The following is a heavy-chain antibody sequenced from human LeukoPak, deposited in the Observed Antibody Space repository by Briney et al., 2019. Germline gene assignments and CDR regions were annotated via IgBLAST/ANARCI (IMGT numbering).Heavy chain of an antibody. V-gene: IGHV1-3*01. CDR2: INAGNGNT. Sequence: ASVKVSCKASGYTFTSYAMHWVRQAPGQRLEWMGWINAGNGNTKYSQKFQGRVTITRDTSASTAYMELSSLRSEDTAVYYCARDGSSGWDNFDYWGQGTLVTVYS. CDR1: GYTFTSYA. J-gene: IGHJ4*02. D-gene: IGHD6-19*01. CDR3: ARDGSSGWDNFDY.